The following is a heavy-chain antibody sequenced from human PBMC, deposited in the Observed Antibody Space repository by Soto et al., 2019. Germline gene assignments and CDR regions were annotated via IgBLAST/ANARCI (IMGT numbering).Heavy chain of an antibody. CDR3: AGGGHAGAGIYYLGD. J-gene: IGHJ4*02. D-gene: IGHD3-10*01. V-gene: IGHV3-74*01. Sequence: EVQLVESGGGLVQSGGSLRLSCTASGISFSTYWMHWVRQAPGKGLVWISRIKGDGSITNYADSVRGRFTISRDNAKNILCLQVNSLRDEDTAVYYCAGGGHAGAGIYYLGDWGQGTLVTVSS. CDR1: GISFSTYW. CDR2: IKGDGSIT.